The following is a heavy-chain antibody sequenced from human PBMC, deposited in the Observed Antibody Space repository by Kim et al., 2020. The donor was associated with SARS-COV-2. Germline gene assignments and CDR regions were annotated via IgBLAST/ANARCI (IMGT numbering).Heavy chain of an antibody. CDR2: ISSSSSYI. V-gene: IGHV3-21*01. CDR1: GFTFSSYS. D-gene: IGHD3-10*01. J-gene: IGHJ6*02. Sequence: GGSLRLSCAASGFTFSSYSMNWVRQAPGKGLEWVSSISSSSSYIYYADSVKGRFTISRDNAKNSLYLQMNSLRAEDTAVYYCARDHYYGSGSYYHYYYYYGMDVWGQATTVTVSS. CDR3: ARDHYYGSGSYYHYYYYYGMDV.